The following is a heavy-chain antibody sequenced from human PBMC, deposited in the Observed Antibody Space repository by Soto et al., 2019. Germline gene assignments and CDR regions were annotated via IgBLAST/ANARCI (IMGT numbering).Heavy chain of an antibody. CDR2: INSDGSST. CDR3: VRALISSRAEDC. CDR1: GFTFSNYW. D-gene: IGHD3-10*01. V-gene: IGHV3-74*01. Sequence: GGSLRLSCAASGFTFSNYWMHWVRQAPGKGLVWVSRINSDGSSTTYADSVKGRFTISRDNAKNTLYLQMNSLRAEDTAVYYCVRALISSRAEDCWGQGTLVTVSS. J-gene: IGHJ4*02.